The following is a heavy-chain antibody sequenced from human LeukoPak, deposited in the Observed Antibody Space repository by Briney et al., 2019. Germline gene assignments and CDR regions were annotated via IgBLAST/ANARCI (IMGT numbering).Heavy chain of an antibody. Sequence: SETLSLTCAVYGGSFSGYYWSWIRQPPGKGLEWIGEINHSGSTNYNPSLKSRVTISVDTSKNQFSLKLSSVTAADTAVYYCARDNNLGYSSRRLNWLDPWGQGTLVTVSS. J-gene: IGHJ5*02. CDR2: INHSGST. CDR3: ARDNNLGYSSRRLNWLDP. D-gene: IGHD6-13*01. V-gene: IGHV4-34*01. CDR1: GGSFSGYY.